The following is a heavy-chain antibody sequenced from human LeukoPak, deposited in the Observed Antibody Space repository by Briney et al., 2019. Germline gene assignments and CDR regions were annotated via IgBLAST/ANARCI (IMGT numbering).Heavy chain of an antibody. CDR2: IDPGDSHA. CDR3: ARHGVGAGLAAAYI. Sequence: GESLKISCKGSGYNFSNYGIGWVRQMPGKGLEWLGLIDPGDSHAIYSPSFQGQVTISADKSISAAYLQWSSLKASDTAMYYCARHGVGAGLAAAYIWGQGTLLTVSS. V-gene: IGHV5-51*01. D-gene: IGHD6-13*01. J-gene: IGHJ4*02. CDR1: GYNFSNYG.